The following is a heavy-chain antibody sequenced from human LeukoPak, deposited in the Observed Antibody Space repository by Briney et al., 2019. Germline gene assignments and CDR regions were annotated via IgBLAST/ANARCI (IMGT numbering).Heavy chain of an antibody. D-gene: IGHD3-22*01. CDR1: GGSFSGYY. CDR2: INHSGST. V-gene: IGHV4-34*01. J-gene: IGHJ3*02. CDR3: ARYDSSGYPFFTI. Sequence: PSETLSLTCAVYGGSFSGYYWSWIRQPPGKGLEWIGEINHSGSTNYNPSLKSRVTISVDTSKNQFSLKLSSVTAADTAEYYCARYDSSGYPFFTIWGQGTMVTVSS.